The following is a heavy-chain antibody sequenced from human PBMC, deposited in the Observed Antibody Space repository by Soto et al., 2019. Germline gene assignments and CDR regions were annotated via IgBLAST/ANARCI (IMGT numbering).Heavy chain of an antibody. CDR2: ISYDGSNK. J-gene: IGHJ6*02. D-gene: IGHD6-25*01. CDR1: GFTFSTYG. Sequence: QVQLVESGGGVVQLGRSLRLSCAASGFTFSTYGMHWVRQAPGKGLEWVAVISYDGSNKYYADSVKGRFTISRDNSKNTLYLQMNSLRPEDTAVYCCAKDLLRPGRAYGMDVWGQGTTVTVSS. CDR3: AKDLLRPGRAYGMDV. V-gene: IGHV3-30*18.